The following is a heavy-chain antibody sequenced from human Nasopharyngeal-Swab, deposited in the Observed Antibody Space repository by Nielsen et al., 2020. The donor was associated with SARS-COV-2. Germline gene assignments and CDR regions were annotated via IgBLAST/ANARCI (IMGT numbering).Heavy chain of an antibody. Sequence: SVKVSCKASGGTFSSYAISWVRQAPGQGLEWMGGIIPILGIANYAQKFQGRVTMTEDTSTDTAYMELSSLRSEDTAVYYCATDRVRFLDFGYYYYGMDVWGQGTTVTVSS. V-gene: IGHV1-69*10. CDR2: IIPILGIA. CDR3: ATDRVRFLDFGYYYYGMDV. D-gene: IGHD3-3*01. CDR1: GGTFSSYA. J-gene: IGHJ6*02.